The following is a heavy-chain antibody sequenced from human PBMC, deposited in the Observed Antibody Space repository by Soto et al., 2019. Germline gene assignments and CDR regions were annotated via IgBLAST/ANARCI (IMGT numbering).Heavy chain of an antibody. J-gene: IGHJ6*02. CDR1: GGSISSYY. Sequence: PSETLSLTCTVSGGSISSYYWSWIRQPPGKGLEWIGYIYYSGSTNYNPSLKSRVTISVDTSKNQFSLKLSSVTAADTAVYYCARTLGYCSSTGCYYYGMDVWSQGTSVTVSS. V-gene: IGHV4-59*01. CDR3: ARTLGYCSSTGCYYYGMDV. D-gene: IGHD2-2*01. CDR2: IYYSGST.